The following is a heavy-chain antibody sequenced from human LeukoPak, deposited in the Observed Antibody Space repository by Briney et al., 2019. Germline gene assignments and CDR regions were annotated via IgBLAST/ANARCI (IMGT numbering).Heavy chain of an antibody. Sequence: PSETLSLTCTVSGGSMSNSSYYWGWIRQPPGKGLEWIGSIYYTGSTYYNPSFKSRITISVDTSKNQFSLKVISVTAADTAVYYCASTYRLGLGPRTHWGQGTLVTVSS. D-gene: IGHD3-16*01. CDR3: ASTYRLGLGPRTH. CDR1: GGSMSNSSYY. V-gene: IGHV4-39*01. CDR2: IYYTGST. J-gene: IGHJ4*02.